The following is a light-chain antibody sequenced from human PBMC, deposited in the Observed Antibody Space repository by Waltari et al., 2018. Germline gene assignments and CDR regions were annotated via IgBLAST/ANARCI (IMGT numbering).Light chain of an antibody. CDR2: SAS. J-gene: IGKJ1*01. V-gene: IGKV1-12*01. CDR3: QQGNSFPPT. Sequence: DIQMTQSPSSVAASVGDRVTITCRASQGISSWLAWYQQKPGSAPKVLIYSASTLQTGVPSRFSGSGSGTDFTLTIDSLQPEDFAAYYCQQGNSFPPTFGQGTKVEIK. CDR1: QGISSW.